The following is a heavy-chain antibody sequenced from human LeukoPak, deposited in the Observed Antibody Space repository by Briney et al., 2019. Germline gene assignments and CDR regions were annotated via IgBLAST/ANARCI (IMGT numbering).Heavy chain of an antibody. CDR3: ARGPLWGPYGMDV. D-gene: IGHD2-21*01. CDR1: GFTFSSHE. J-gene: IGHJ6*02. Sequence: GSLRLSCAASGFTFSSHEMNWVRPAPGKGLEWVSYISSSGSTIYYADSVKGRFTISRDNAKNSLYLQMNSLRAEDTAVYYCARGPLWGPYGMDVWGQGTTVTVSS. V-gene: IGHV3-48*03. CDR2: ISSSGSTI.